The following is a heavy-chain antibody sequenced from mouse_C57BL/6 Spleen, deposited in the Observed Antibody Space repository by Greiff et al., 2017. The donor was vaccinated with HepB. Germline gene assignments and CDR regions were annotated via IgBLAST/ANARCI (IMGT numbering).Heavy chain of an antibody. CDR2: IDPSDSYT. CDR3: ARRDFDY. J-gene: IGHJ2*01. CDR1: GYTFTSYW. Sequence: VKLQESGAELVRPGASVKLSCKASGYTFTSYWMHWVKQRPGQGLEWIGEIDPSDSYTNYNQKFKGKSTLTGNKSSSTAYMQLSSLTSEDSAVYYCARRDFDYWGQGTTLTVSS. V-gene: IGHV1-69*01.